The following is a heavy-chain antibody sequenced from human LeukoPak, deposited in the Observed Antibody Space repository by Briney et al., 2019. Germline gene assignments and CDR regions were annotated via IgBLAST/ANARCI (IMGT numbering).Heavy chain of an antibody. J-gene: IGHJ4*02. CDR3: ARGSRGFDY. Sequence: PSETLSLTCTVSGYSISSGYYWGWIRQPPGKGLEWIGSIYHSGSTYYNPSLKSRVTISVDTSKNQFSLKLSSVTAADTAVYYCARGSRGFDYWGQGTLVTVSS. CDR2: IYHSGST. V-gene: IGHV4-38-2*02. CDR1: GYSISSGYY.